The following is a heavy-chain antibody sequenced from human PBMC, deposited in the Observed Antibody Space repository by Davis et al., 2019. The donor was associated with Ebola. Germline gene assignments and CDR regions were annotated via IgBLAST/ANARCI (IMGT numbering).Heavy chain of an antibody. CDR3: GSPVVA. D-gene: IGHD2-15*01. V-gene: IGHV3-74*01. CDR2: IKSDGSSA. J-gene: IGHJ4*02. CDR1: GFTFSGHW. Sequence: GESLKISCAASGFTFSGHWMHWVRQAPGKGLVWVSQIKSDGSSATYADSVKGRFTISRDNAKNTLYLQMNSLRAEDTAVHYCGSPVVAWGQGTLVTVSS.